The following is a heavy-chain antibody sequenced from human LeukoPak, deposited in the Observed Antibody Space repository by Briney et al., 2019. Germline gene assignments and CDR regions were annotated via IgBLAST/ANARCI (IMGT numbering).Heavy chain of an antibody. J-gene: IGHJ6*03. CDR2: INHSGST. CDR1: GGSFSGYY. CDR3: ARLPQPRAMARRSPYYYMDV. D-gene: IGHD3-10*01. Sequence: SETLSLTCAVYGGSFSGYYWSWIRQPPGKGLEWIGEINHSGSTNYNPSLKSRVTISVDTSKNQFSLKLSSVTAADTAVYYCARLPQPRAMARRSPYYYMDVWGKGTTVTVSS. V-gene: IGHV4-34*01.